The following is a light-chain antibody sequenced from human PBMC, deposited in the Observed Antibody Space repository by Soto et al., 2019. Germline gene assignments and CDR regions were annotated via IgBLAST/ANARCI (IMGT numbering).Light chain of an antibody. CDR2: ANN. V-gene: IGLV1-40*01. CDR1: SSNIGAGYD. Sequence: VVTQPPSVSGAPGQRVTISCTGSSSNIGAGYDVHWYQQLPGTAPKLLIYANNNRPSGVPDRFSGSKSGTSASLAITGLQAEDEADYYCQSYDSSLSAVVFGGGTKVTVL. J-gene: IGLJ2*01. CDR3: QSYDSSLSAVV.